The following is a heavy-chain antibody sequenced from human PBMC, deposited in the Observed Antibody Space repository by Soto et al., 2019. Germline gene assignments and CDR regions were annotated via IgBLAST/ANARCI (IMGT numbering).Heavy chain of an antibody. V-gene: IGHV4-39*01. CDR2: IYYSGST. D-gene: IGHD2-15*01. J-gene: IGHJ4*02. CDR1: GGSISSSSYY. CDR3: ARHTPAISISDH. Sequence: SETLSLTCTVSGGSISSSSYYWGWIRQPPGKGLEWIGSIYYSGSTYYNRSLKSRVTISVDTSKNQFSLKLSSVTAADTAVYYCARHTPAISISDHWGQGTLVTVSS.